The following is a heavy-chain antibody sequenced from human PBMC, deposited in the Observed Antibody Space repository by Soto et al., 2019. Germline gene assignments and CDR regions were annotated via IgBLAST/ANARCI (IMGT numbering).Heavy chain of an antibody. Sequence: GGSLRLSCAASGFTFSNAWMNWVRQAPGKGLEWVGRIKKRADGGTADHATPVKGRFTISRDDSKDTLYLQMNSLKTEDTAVHYCTTVNQYNYDSRGHYYWGQGTLVTVSS. J-gene: IGHJ4*02. CDR2: IKKRADGGTA. CDR1: GFTFSNAW. V-gene: IGHV3-15*01. D-gene: IGHD3-22*01. CDR3: TTVNQYNYDSRGHYY.